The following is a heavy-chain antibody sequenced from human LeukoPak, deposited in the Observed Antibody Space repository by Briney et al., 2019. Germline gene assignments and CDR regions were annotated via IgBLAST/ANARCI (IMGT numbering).Heavy chain of an antibody. D-gene: IGHD3-22*01. J-gene: IGHJ4*02. CDR1: GFTFSSYA. CDR3: ARESNGSGYCLDY. CDR2: ISYDGSNK. V-gene: IGHV3-30-3*01. Sequence: GGSLRLSCAASGFTFSSYAMHWVRQAPGKGLEWVAVISYDGSNKYYADSVKGRFTISRDNSKNTLYLQMNSLRAEDTAVYYCARESNGSGYCLDYWGQGTLVTVSS.